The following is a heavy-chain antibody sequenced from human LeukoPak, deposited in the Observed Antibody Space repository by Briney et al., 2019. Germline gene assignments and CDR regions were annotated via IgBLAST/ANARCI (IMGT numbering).Heavy chain of an antibody. D-gene: IGHD6-13*01. J-gene: IGHJ4*02. Sequence: VASVKVSCKASGYTFSHHGISWVRQAPGQGLEWMGLINPSDGSIAYAHRFQGRVTMTRDTSTSIVYMDLSSLRSEDTAVYYCAKAPRNSSTMLDYWGQGTLLTVSS. V-gene: IGHV1-46*01. CDR2: INPSDGSI. CDR3: AKAPRNSSTMLDY. CDR1: GYTFSHHG.